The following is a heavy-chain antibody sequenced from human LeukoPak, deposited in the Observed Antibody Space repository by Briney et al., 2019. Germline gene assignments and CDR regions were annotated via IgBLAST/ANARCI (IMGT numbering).Heavy chain of an antibody. CDR2: INPNSGGR. D-gene: IGHD4-23*01. CDR3: ARHYYGGNPDY. CDR1: GYTFTVYQ. Sequence: ASVKVSCKTSGYTFTVYQMHWVRQAPGQGLEWMGWINPNSGGRNYAQKFQGRVTMTSDTSISTVYMELSSLRSDDTAVYYCARHYYGGNPDYCGQGTLVTVSS. J-gene: IGHJ4*02. V-gene: IGHV1-2*02.